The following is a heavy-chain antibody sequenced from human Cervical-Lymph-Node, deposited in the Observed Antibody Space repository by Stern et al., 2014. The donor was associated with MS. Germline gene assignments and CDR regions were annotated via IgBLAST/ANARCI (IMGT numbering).Heavy chain of an antibody. V-gene: IGHV3-11*01. CDR3: ANSIA. Sequence: VQLVESGGGLVKPGGSLTLSCAASGFTFSDYYMNWIRQTPGKGLEWVSYINGSGTAIYYADSVKGRFTNSRDNGKKSLYLQMDSLRVEDTAIYYCANSIAWGQGTLVTVSS. D-gene: IGHD2/OR15-2a*01. J-gene: IGHJ5*02. CDR1: GFTFSDYY. CDR2: INGSGTAI.